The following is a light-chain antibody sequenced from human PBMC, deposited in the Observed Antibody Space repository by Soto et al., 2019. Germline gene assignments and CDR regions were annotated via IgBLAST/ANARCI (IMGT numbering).Light chain of an antibody. CDR2: DAS. CDR3: QHYGTSPFI. CDR1: QSVSSSH. J-gene: IGKJ3*01. V-gene: IGKV3-20*01. Sequence: EIVLPQSPGTLSLSPGERATLSCRASQSVSSSHLAWYQQKPGQAPRLLIYDASSRATGIPDRFSGSGSGTDFTLTISRLEPEDFALYYCQHYGTSPFIFGPGTKVDIK.